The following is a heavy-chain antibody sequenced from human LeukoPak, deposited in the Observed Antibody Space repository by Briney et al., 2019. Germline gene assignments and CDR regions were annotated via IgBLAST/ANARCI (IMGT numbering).Heavy chain of an antibody. V-gene: IGHV4-59*01. CDR2: IYYSGST. Sequence: SETLSLTCTVSGGSISSYYWSWIWQPPGKGLEWIGYIYYSGSTNYNPSLKSRVTISVDTSKNQFSLKLSSVTAADTAVYYCARAGSRTYYYGSGSFDIWGQGTMVTVSS. CDR1: GGSISSYY. J-gene: IGHJ3*02. CDR3: ARAGSRTYYYGSGSFDI. D-gene: IGHD3-10*01.